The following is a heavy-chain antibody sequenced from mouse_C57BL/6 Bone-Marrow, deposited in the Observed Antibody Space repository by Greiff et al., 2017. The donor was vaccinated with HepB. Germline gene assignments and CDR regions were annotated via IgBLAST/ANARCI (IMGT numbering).Heavy chain of an antibody. D-gene: IGHD2-5*01. CDR3: ARVGPTLVTTWYFDV. J-gene: IGHJ1*03. CDR2: ISDGGSYT. V-gene: IGHV5-4*01. Sequence: EVQRVESGGGLVKPGGSLKLSCAASGFTFSSYAMSWVRQTPEKRLEWVATISDGGSYTYSPDNVKGRFTISRDNAKNNLYLQMSHLKSEDTAMYYCARVGPTLVTTWYFDVWGTGTTVTVSS. CDR1: GFTFSSYA.